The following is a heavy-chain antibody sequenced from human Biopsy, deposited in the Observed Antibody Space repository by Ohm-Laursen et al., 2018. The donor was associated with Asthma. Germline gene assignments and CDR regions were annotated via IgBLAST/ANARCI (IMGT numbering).Heavy chain of an antibody. CDR2: IDQSGYT. CDR3: ARAAITGIRGWFDP. CDR1: GGYLTGHY. J-gene: IGHJ5*02. D-gene: IGHD1-20*01. Sequence: TLSLTCAVYGGYLTGHYWNWIRQPPGKGLEWIGEIDQSGYTNYNPSLKSRVTISADTSKNQFHLNLSSVTAVDTAVYFCARAAITGIRGWFDPWGQGTQVTVSS. V-gene: IGHV4-34*01.